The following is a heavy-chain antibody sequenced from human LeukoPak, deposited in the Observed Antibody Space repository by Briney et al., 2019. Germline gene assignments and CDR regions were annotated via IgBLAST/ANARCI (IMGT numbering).Heavy chain of an antibody. J-gene: IGHJ6*02. D-gene: IGHD5-18*01. CDR1: GFTFDDYA. Sequence: GGSLRLSCAASGFTFDDYAMHWVRQAPGKGLEWVSGISWNSGSIGYADSVKGRFTISRDNAKNSLYLQMNSLRAEDTALYYCAKAIGYSYGYYYYGMNVWGQGTTVTVSS. CDR3: AKAIGYSYGYYYYGMNV. V-gene: IGHV3-9*01. CDR2: ISWNSGSI.